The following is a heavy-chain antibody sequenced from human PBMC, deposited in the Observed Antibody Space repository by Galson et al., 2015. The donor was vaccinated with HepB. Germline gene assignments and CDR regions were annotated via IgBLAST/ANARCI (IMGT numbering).Heavy chain of an antibody. Sequence: SVKVSCKASGYIFTSYDMNWVRQAPGQGLEWMGWMNHNSGDTGYAQTFKGRVTMTRNNSISTAYMQLSSLRSEDTAVYYCARSDPPMVVAASLTFGYWGQGTLVTVSS. V-gene: IGHV1-8*01. CDR2: MNHNSGDT. D-gene: IGHD2-15*01. CDR1: GYIFTSYD. J-gene: IGHJ4*02. CDR3: ARSDPPMVVAASLTFGY.